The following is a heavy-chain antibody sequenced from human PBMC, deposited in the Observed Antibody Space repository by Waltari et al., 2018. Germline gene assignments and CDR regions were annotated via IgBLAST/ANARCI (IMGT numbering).Heavy chain of an antibody. Sequence: QVQLVQSGAEVKKPGTSVKVSCKASGYTLITHGINWVRQAPGQGLEWLGWIITYNGNTNSAQKIQDRVTSTADTFTSTAYMELRNLRSDDTAVYYCAREAWTSFFTAPTRYFDLWGRGTLVTVSS. D-gene: IGHD4-4*01. CDR2: IITYNGNT. V-gene: IGHV1-18*01. J-gene: IGHJ2*01. CDR1: GYTLITHG. CDR3: AREAWTSFFTAPTRYFDL.